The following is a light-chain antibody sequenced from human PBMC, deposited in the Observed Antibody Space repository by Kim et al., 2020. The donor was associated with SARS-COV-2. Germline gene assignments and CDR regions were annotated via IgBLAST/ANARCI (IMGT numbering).Light chain of an antibody. CDR3: QQYYSTPPS. Sequence: DIVMTQSPDSLAVSLGERATLNCKSSQTVLYNSNNKNYLAWYQQKPGQAPKLLIYWASIRESGVSDRFSGSGSETDLTLTISSLQAEDGAVYYCQQYYSTPPSFGQGTKLEI. CDR1: QTVLYNSNNKNY. J-gene: IGKJ2*03. V-gene: IGKV4-1*01. CDR2: WAS.